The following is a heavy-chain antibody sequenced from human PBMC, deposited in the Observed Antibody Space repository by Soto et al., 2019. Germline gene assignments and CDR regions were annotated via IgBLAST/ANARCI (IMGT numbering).Heavy chain of an antibody. CDR2: ISGRGGST. J-gene: IGHJ4*02. CDR3: AKAPPALRLGRYFDY. V-gene: IGHV3-23*01. Sequence: GGSLRLSCAASGFTFSSYAMSWVRQAPGQGLEWVSAISGRGGSTYYAGSVKGRFTISRDNSKNTLYLQMNSLRAEDTAVSYCAKAPPALRLGRYFDYWGQGTLVTVSS. D-gene: IGHD7-27*01. CDR1: GFTFSSYA.